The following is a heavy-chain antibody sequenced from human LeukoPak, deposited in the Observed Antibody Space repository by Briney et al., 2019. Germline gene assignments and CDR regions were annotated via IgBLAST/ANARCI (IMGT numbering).Heavy chain of an antibody. CDR1: GFTLSSYG. V-gene: IGHV3-30*02. CDR3: AKGGPDQGDSPPFDY. Sequence: GVSLRLYCAASGFTLSSYGMHWVRQARGKGLEWVSFIRYDGSDKHYADSVKGRFTISRDISQNTLYLQMNSLRPEDTAVYYCAKGGPDQGDSPPFDYWGQGTLVTVSS. CDR2: IRYDGSDK. J-gene: IGHJ4*02. D-gene: IGHD2-21*02.